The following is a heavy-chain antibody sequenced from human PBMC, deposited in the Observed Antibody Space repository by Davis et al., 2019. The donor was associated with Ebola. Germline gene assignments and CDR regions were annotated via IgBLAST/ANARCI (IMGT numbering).Heavy chain of an antibody. CDR3: ASVPDWGFAGGGYYYYMDV. J-gene: IGHJ6*03. Sequence: ASVKVSCKASGYIFTSYDITWVRQAPGQGLEWMGWISGYNGNTNYAQKLQGRVTVTTDTSTNTAYMELSSLRSEDTAMYYCASVPDWGFAGGGYYYYMDVWGKGTTVTVSS. CDR2: ISGYNGNT. D-gene: IGHD7-27*01. V-gene: IGHV1-18*01. CDR1: GYIFTSYD.